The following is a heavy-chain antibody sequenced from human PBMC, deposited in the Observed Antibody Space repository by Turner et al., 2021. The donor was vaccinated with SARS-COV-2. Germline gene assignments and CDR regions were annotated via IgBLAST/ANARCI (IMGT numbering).Heavy chain of an antibody. J-gene: IGHJ4*02. D-gene: IGHD3-10*01. V-gene: IGHV4-31*03. CDR2: IYYSGTT. Sequence: QVRLQESGSGLLKPSQTLSLTCTVSGGSISSGAYYWSWIRQHPGKGLEWIGYIYYSGTTYYNPSLESRVTISLDTSKNQFSLNLSSVTAADTAVYYCARTGSYGAAGDYWGQGTLVTVSS. CDR3: ARTGSYGAAGDY. CDR1: GGSISSGAYY.